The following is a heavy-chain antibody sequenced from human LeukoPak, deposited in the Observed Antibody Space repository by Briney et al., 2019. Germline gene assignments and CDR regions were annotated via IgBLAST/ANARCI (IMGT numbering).Heavy chain of an antibody. CDR2: ISSAGNTI. D-gene: IGHD1-7*01. CDR1: GFTFSDYY. J-gene: IGHJ4*02. Sequence: GGSLRLSCAASGFTFSDYYMIWIRQAPGEGLEWVSYISSAGNTIYYANSVKGRFTMSRDNAKNSLYLQMNNLRTEDTAVYYGAREAPRNYDAFASWGKGT. V-gene: IGHV3-11*04. CDR3: AREAPRNYDAFAS.